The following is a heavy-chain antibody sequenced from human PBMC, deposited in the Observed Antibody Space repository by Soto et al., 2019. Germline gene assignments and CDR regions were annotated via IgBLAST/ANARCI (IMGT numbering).Heavy chain of an antibody. CDR2: MYFRGST. CDR3: ARLLRFVSYFDY. D-gene: IGHD5-12*01. J-gene: IGHJ4*02. V-gene: IGHV4-39*01. Sequence: PSETLSLTCTVSGDSISSSNYYWDWIRQSPGKGLEWIGSMYFRGSTYFNPSLKSRVTISVDTSKNQFSLNLSSVTAADTAVYYCARLLRFVSYFDYWGQGTLVTVSS. CDR1: GDSISSSNYY.